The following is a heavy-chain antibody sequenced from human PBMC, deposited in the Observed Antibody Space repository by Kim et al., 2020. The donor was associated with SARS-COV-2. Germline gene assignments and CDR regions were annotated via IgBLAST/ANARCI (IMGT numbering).Heavy chain of an antibody. Sequence: PSETLSLTCTVSGGSIISSSYHWGWIRQPPGKGLEWIANIYYTGTTYYSPSLKSRVTISLDTPKNQFSLSLSSVTAADTGVYYCARGSYLSITSWYYFDYWGQGILVTVSS. D-gene: IGHD2-2*01. CDR2: IYYTGTT. J-gene: IGHJ4*02. CDR1: GGSIISSSYH. V-gene: IGHV4-39*07. CDR3: ARGSYLSITSWYYFDY.